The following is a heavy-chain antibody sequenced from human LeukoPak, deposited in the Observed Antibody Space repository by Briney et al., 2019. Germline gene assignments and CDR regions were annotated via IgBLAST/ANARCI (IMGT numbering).Heavy chain of an antibody. CDR3: ARYVDTAMVTGAFDI. Sequence: GGSLRLSCAAYGFTFSRYWMSWVRQPPGNWMEWVANIKQDGSEKYYVDSVNGRFTISRDNAKNSLYLQMNSLRAEDTAVYYCARYVDTAMVTGAFDIWGQGTMVTVSS. J-gene: IGHJ3*02. CDR1: GFTFSRYW. D-gene: IGHD5-18*01. CDR2: IKQDGSEK. V-gene: IGHV3-7*01.